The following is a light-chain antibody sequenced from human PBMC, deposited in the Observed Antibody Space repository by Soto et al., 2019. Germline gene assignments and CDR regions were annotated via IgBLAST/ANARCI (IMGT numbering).Light chain of an antibody. CDR1: SGDVGGYNY. Sequence: QSALTQPASVSGSPGQSITISCTGTSGDVGGYNYVSWYQQHPGEAPKLVIYDVSNRPSGISNRFSGSKSGNTASLTISGLQAEDEADYYCSSYTSSSNPYVFGTGTQLTVL. V-gene: IGLV2-14*03. CDR3: SSYTSSSNPYV. J-gene: IGLJ7*01. CDR2: DVS.